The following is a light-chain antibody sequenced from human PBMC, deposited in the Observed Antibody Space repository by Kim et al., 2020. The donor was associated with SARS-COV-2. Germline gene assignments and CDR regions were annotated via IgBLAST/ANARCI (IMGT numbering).Light chain of an antibody. Sequence: GQRVTMSGSGSISNIGSNYVSWYEQLPGTAPKLLIYRNNQQPSGVPDRFSGSKSGTSASLAISGLRSEDEADYYCAVWDDSVSGPVFGGGTQLTVL. J-gene: IGLJ2*01. V-gene: IGLV1-47*01. CDR3: AVWDDSVSGPV. CDR2: RNN. CDR1: ISNIGSNY.